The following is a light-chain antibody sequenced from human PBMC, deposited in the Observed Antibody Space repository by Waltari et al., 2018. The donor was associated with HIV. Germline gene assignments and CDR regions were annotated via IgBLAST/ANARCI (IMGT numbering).Light chain of an antibody. Sequence: QSALTQPRSVSGSPGQSVTISCTGTSSDVGSYNYVSWYQQHPGKAPKVIIYDVSKWPSGVPDRFSGSKSGNTASLIISGLQAEDEADYYCCSYAGSYTWVFGAGTKLTVL. CDR3: CSYAGSYTWV. J-gene: IGLJ3*02. CDR2: DVS. V-gene: IGLV2-11*01. CDR1: SSDVGSYNY.